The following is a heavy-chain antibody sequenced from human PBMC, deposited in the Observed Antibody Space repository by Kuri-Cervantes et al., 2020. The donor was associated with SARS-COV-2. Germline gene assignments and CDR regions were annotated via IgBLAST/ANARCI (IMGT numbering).Heavy chain of an antibody. V-gene: IGHV3-30-3*01. Sequence: LSLTCAASGFTFSSYAIHWVRQAPGKGLEWVAIISYDGSNTYYADSVKGRFTISRDNSKNTLYLQMNSLRTEDTTIYYCARDRVGVHDYWGQGTLVTVSS. J-gene: IGHJ4*02. D-gene: IGHD2-21*01. CDR3: ARDRVGVHDY. CDR1: GFTFSSYA. CDR2: ISYDGSNT.